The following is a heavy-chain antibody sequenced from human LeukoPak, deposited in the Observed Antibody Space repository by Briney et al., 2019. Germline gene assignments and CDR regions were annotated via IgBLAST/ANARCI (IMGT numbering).Heavy chain of an antibody. V-gene: IGHV3-11*01. CDR2: ISSGGDIM. D-gene: IGHD2/OR15-2a*01. Sequence: GGSLRLSCAASGLIFSDYYVSWIRQAPGKGLQWVSYISSGGDIMHYADSVKGRFTSSRDNAKNSGYLEMNSLGAEDTAVYYCATNLIGEGEYFQQWGQGTLVTVSS. CDR3: ATNLIGEGEYFQQ. CDR1: GLIFSDYY. J-gene: IGHJ1*01.